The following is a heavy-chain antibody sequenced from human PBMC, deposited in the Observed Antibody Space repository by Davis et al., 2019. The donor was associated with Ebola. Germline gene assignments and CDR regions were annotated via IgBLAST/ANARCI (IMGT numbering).Heavy chain of an antibody. CDR2: IYYSGST. J-gene: IGHJ6*02. CDR1: GGSISSYY. V-gene: IGHV4-59*08. CDR3: ARGRSYGSMVYGLDA. D-gene: IGHD5-18*01. Sequence: SETLSLTCTVSGGSISSYYWSWIRQPPGKGLEWIGYIYYSGSTNYNPSLKSRVTISVDTSKNQFSLKVTSVTAADTAVYYCARGRSYGSMVYGLDAWGQGTTVTVSS.